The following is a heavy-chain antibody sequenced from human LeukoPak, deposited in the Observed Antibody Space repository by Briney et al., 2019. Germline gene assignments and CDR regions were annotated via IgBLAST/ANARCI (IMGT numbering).Heavy chain of an antibody. CDR3: ARAHFLFCSSTSCYPNWFDP. CDR2: INHSGST. CDR1: GGSFSGYY. V-gene: IGHV4-34*01. Sequence: PSETLSLTCAVYGGSFSGYYWSWIRQPPGKGLEWIGEINHSGSTYYNPSLKSRVTISVDRSENQFSLKLSSVTAADTAVYYCARAHFLFCSSTSCYPNWFDPWGQGTLVTVSS. D-gene: IGHD2-2*01. J-gene: IGHJ5*02.